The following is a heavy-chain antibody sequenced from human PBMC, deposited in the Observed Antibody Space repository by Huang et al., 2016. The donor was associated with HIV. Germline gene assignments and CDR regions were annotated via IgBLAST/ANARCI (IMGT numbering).Heavy chain of an antibody. Sequence: EVQLVQSGAEVKKPGESLKISCKGSGYSFTTYWIGWVRQMPGQGLEWMGIIYPGDSETIYSPSFQGQVTISVDKSISTAYLQWSSLKASDTAMYYCARASTVTTFSLDYWGQGTLVTVSS. CDR1: GYSFTTYW. CDR2: IYPGDSET. J-gene: IGHJ4*02. CDR3: ARASTVTTFSLDY. V-gene: IGHV5-51*03. D-gene: IGHD4-17*01.